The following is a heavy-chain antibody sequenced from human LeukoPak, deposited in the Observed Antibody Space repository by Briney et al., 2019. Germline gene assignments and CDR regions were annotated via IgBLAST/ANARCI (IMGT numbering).Heavy chain of an antibody. D-gene: IGHD3-10*01. CDR1: GFTFSSYR. CDR3: ARDRKEYYYYYHGMDV. CDR2: ISSSTSYI. J-gene: IGHJ6*02. Sequence: GGSLGLSCAASGFTFSSYRMNWVRQARGKGVEGVSSISSSTSYIYYADSVKGRFTISRDNAKNSLYLQLNSLRAEDTAVYYCARDRKEYYYYYHGMDVWGQGTTVTVSS. V-gene: IGHV3-21*01.